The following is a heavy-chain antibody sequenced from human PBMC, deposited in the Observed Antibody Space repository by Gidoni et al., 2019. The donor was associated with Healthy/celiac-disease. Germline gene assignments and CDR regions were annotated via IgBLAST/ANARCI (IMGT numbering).Heavy chain of an antibody. CDR3: AKGAYDSSGYYYYYYYGMDV. J-gene: IGHJ6*02. CDR1: GFTFSSYA. Sequence: EVQLLESGGGLVQPGGSLRLSCAASGFTFSSYAMSWVRQAPGKGLEWVSAISGSGGSTYYADSVKGRFTISRDNSKNTLYLQMNSLRAEDTAVYYCAKGAYDSSGYYYYYYYGMDVWGQGTTVTVSS. V-gene: IGHV3-23*01. CDR2: ISGSGGST. D-gene: IGHD3-22*01.